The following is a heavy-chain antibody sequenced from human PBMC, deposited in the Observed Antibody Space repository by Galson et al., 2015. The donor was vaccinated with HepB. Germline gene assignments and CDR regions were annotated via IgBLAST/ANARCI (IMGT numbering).Heavy chain of an antibody. J-gene: IGHJ6*02. D-gene: IGHD2-2*01. V-gene: IGHV3-11*01. CDR1: GFTFSDYY. CDR2: ISSSGSTI. CDR3: ARWYQLLNYYYYYGMDV. Sequence: SLRLSCAASGFTFSDYYMSWIRQAPGKGLEWVSYISSSGSTIYYADSVKGRFTISRDNAKNSLYLQMNSLRAEDTAVYYCARWYQLLNYYYYYGMDVWGQGTTVTVSS.